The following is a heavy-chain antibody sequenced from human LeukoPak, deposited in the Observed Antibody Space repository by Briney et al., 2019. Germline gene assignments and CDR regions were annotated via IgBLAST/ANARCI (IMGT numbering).Heavy chain of an antibody. J-gene: IGHJ4*02. CDR3: ARSPDSSDYYYYFDY. Sequence: SETLSLTCIVSGGSISPYYWSWIRQPPGKGLEWIGYVDYRGTTNYSPSLKSRVTISVDTSKNQFSLRLSSVTAADTAVYYCARSPDSSDYYYYFDYWGQGTLVTVSS. CDR1: GGSISPYY. CDR2: VDYRGTT. D-gene: IGHD3-22*01. V-gene: IGHV4-59*08.